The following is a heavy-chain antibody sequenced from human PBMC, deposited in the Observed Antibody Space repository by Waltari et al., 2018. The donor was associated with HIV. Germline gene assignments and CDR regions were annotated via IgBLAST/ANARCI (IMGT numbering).Heavy chain of an antibody. Sequence: ELHLVESGGNLVQPGGSLRLCCGASGVTFSYSWMSWVRQAPGKGLEWVATISYDGSDEVYVDSVKGRFTISRDNAKSSVYLQMNSLRVEDSAIYYCASSRSDYDTKYYGMGVWGQGTTVSVSS. CDR1: GVTFSYSW. CDR3: ASSRSDYDTKYYGMGV. J-gene: IGHJ6*02. CDR2: ISYDGSDE. V-gene: IGHV3-7*01. D-gene: IGHD5-12*01.